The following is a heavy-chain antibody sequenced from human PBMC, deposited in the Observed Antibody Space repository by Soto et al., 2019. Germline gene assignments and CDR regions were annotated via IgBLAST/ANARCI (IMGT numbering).Heavy chain of an antibody. CDR3: AKGIRGGGQLWLRDYYYGMDV. Sequence: GASVKVSCKAYGFTFTSSAVQWVRQARGQRLEWIGWIVVGSGNTNYAQKFQERVTITRDMSTSTAYMELSSLRAEDTAVYYCAKGIRGGGQLWLRDYYYGMDVWGQGTTVTVSS. D-gene: IGHD5-18*01. CDR2: IVVGSGNT. CDR1: GFTFTSSA. V-gene: IGHV1-58*01. J-gene: IGHJ6*02.